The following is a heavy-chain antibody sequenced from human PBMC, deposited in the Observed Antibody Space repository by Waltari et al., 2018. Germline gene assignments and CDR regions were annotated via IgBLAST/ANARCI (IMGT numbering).Heavy chain of an antibody. V-gene: IGHV3-30*18. CDR2: IWYDGSNK. CDR3: AKVAASAAGPDDY. J-gene: IGHJ4*02. CDR1: GFPFSSYG. D-gene: IGHD6-13*01. Sequence: QVQLVESGGGVVQPGRSLRLSCAASGFPFSSYGMHWVRQAPGKGLEWVAVIWYDGSNKYYADSVKGRFTISRDNSKNTLYLQMNSLRAEDTAMYYCAKVAASAAGPDDYWGQGTLVTVSS.